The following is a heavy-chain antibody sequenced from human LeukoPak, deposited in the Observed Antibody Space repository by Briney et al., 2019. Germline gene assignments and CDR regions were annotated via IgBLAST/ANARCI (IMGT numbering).Heavy chain of an antibody. CDR3: ARHLSPAVASDPFDP. CDR1: GYSFTSYW. D-gene: IGHD2-2*01. Sequence: GESLKISCKGSGYSFTSYWIGWVRQMPGKGLEWMGIIYPGDSDTRYSTSFQGQVTISADKSISTAYLQWSSLKASDTAMYYCARHLSPAVASDPFDPWGQGTLVTVSS. J-gene: IGHJ5*02. CDR2: IYPGDSDT. V-gene: IGHV5-51*01.